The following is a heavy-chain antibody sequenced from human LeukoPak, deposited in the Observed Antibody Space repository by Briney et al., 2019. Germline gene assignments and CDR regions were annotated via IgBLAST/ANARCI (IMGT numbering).Heavy chain of an antibody. CDR1: GFTFSSYG. CDR3: ATTRRMLVVAATPLDY. J-gene: IGHJ4*02. CDR2: ISYDGSNK. V-gene: IGHV3-30*03. Sequence: PGRSLRLSCAASGFTFSSYGMHWVRQAPGKGLEWVAVISYDGSNKYYADSVKGRFTISRDNSKNTLYLKMNSMRAEDTAVYYCATTRRMLVVAATPLDYRGQGTLVTASS. D-gene: IGHD2-15*01.